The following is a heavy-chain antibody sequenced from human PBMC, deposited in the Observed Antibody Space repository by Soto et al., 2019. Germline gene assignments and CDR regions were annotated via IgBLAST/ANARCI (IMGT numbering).Heavy chain of an antibody. V-gene: IGHV4-59*01. D-gene: IGHD3-10*02. Sequence: PSETLSLTCTVSRVSISSYYWNWIRQPPGKGLEWIGYISYSGSTNYNPSLKSRVTISLDTSKNQFSLKLSSVTAADTAVYYCARGQRCSDSFDPWGQGPVVTVSS. CDR1: RVSISSYY. J-gene: IGHJ5*02. CDR2: ISYSGST. CDR3: ARGQRCSDSFDP.